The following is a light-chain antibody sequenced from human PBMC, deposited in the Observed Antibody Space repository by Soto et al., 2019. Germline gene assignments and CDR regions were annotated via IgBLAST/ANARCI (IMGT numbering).Light chain of an antibody. CDR3: QQRGDWPPAIT. J-gene: IGKJ5*01. Sequence: EIVLTQSPATLSLSPGESATLSCRASQSVSSYLAWYQQKPGQAPRLLIYDASNRATGTPARFSGSGSGTDFTLTISSLEPEDFAVYYCQQRGDWPPAITFGQGTRLEIK. CDR2: DAS. V-gene: IGKV3-11*01. CDR1: QSVSSY.